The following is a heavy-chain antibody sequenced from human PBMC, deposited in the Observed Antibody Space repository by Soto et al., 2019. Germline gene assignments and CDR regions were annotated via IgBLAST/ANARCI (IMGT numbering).Heavy chain of an antibody. V-gene: IGHV3-53*01. J-gene: IGHJ4*02. CDR3: ATNPGGGGY. CDR2: IDSGGYT. Sequence: EVQLVESGGGLIQPGGSLRLSCAVSGFTVSNNYMSWVRQAPGKGLEGVSVIDSGGYTAYGDSVKGRFTISRDNSKNTLFFQINSRGAAHPACFYWATNPGGGGYWGQGTLVTVSS. D-gene: IGHD2-8*01. CDR1: GFTVSNNY.